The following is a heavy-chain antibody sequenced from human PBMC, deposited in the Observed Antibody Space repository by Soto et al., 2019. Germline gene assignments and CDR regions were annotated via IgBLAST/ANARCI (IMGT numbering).Heavy chain of an antibody. V-gene: IGHV4-30-2*01. D-gene: IGHD4-17*01. CDR1: GGSISSGGYS. CDR3: ARRDYPYYYYGMDV. J-gene: IGHJ6*02. CDR2: IYHSGST. Sequence: PSETLSLTCAVSGGSISSGGYSCSWIRQQPGKGLEWIGYIYHSGSTYYSPSFQGQVTISADKSISTAYLQWSSLKASDTAMYYCARRDYPYYYYGMDVWGQGTTVTVSS.